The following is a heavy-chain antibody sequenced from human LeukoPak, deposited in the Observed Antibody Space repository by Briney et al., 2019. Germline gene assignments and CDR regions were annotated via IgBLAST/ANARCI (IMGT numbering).Heavy chain of an antibody. Sequence: GRSLRLSCAASGFTFSTYAIHWARQAPGKGLEWVAFISWNADRTYYADSVKGRFTISRDNSKSTVYLQMNSLKAEDTALYYCASDLSTKYSSDYWGQGTLVTVSS. CDR1: GFTFSTYA. V-gene: IGHV3-30-3*01. J-gene: IGHJ4*02. CDR3: ASDLSTKYSSDY. CDR2: ISWNADRT. D-gene: IGHD2/OR15-2a*01.